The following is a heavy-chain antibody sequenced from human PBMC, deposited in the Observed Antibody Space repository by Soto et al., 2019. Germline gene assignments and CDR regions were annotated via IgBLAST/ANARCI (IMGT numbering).Heavy chain of an antibody. D-gene: IGHD3-16*01. CDR2: VYSGGST. J-gene: IGHJ4*02. V-gene: IGHV3-66*01. CDR1: GFTVSSKY. Sequence: EVQLVESGGGLVQPGGSLILSCAASGFTVSSKYMSWVRQAPGKGLEWVSVVYSGGSTNNADSVKGRFTISRDNSKNTLFLQMESLRAEDTAVYYCAGGGTYTSAFFYWCQGTLVTVSS. CDR3: AGGGTYTSAFFY.